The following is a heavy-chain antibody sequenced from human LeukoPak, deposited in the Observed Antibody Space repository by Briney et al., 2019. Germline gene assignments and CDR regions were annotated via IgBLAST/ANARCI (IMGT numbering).Heavy chain of an antibody. V-gene: IGHV1-8*01. CDR3: ARAQRTTVTTDRGYYYYYMDV. Sequence: ASVKVSCKASGYTFTSYDINWVRQATGQGLEWMGWMNPNSGNTGYAQKFQGRVTMTRNTSISTAYMELSSLRSEDTAAYYCARAQRTTVTTDRGYYYYYMDVWGKGTTVTVSS. D-gene: IGHD4-11*01. J-gene: IGHJ6*03. CDR1: GYTFTSYD. CDR2: MNPNSGNT.